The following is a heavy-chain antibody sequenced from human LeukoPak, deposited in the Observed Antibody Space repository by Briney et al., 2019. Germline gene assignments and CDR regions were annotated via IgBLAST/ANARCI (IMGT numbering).Heavy chain of an antibody. J-gene: IGHJ4*02. Sequence: ASVTVSCKASGGTFSSYAISWVRQAPGQGLEWMGGIIPIFGTANYAQRFQGRVTITTDESTSTAYMELSSLRSEDTAVYYCARISGTYMPLGYWGQGTLVTVSS. CDR3: ARISGTYMPLGY. CDR1: GGTFSSYA. D-gene: IGHD1-26*01. V-gene: IGHV1-69*05. CDR2: IIPIFGTA.